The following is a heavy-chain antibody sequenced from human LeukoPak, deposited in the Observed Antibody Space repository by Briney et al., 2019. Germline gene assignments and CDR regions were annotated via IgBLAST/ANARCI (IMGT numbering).Heavy chain of an antibody. CDR2: ISSSSSYI. D-gene: IGHD4-17*01. J-gene: IGHJ5*02. V-gene: IGHV3-21*01. Sequence: GGSLRLSCGASGFTFSMFWMSWVRQAPGKGLEWVSSISSSSSYIYYADSVKGRFTISRDNAKNSLYLQMNSLRAEDTAVYYCARGGDYGDYNWFDPWGQGTLVTVSS. CDR3: ARGGDYGDYNWFDP. CDR1: GFTFSMFW.